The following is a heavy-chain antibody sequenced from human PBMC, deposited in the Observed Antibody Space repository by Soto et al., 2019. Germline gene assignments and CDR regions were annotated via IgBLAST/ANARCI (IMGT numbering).Heavy chain of an antibody. Sequence: GGSLRLSCAASGFTFSSYSMNWVRQAPGKGLEWVSSISSSSSYIYYADSVKGRFTISRDNAKNSLYLQMNSLRAEDTAVYYCARDLRGFWSGYYFDYWGQGTLVTVSS. CDR2: ISSSSSYI. CDR3: ARDLRGFWSGYYFDY. D-gene: IGHD3-3*01. V-gene: IGHV3-21*01. CDR1: GFTFSSYS. J-gene: IGHJ4*02.